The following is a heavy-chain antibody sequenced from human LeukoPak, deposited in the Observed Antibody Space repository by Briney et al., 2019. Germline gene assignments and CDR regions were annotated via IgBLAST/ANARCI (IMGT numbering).Heavy chain of an antibody. J-gene: IGHJ3*02. CDR1: GYTFTSYG. Sequence: ASVKVSCKASGYTFTSYGISWVRQAPGQGLEWMGWISAYNGNTNYAQKLQGRVTMTTDTSTSTAYMELRSLRSDDTAVYYCARDVAGEGSGPNDAFDIWGQGQWSPSLQ. CDR2: ISAYNGNT. V-gene: IGHV1-18*01. CDR3: ARDVAGEGSGPNDAFDI. D-gene: IGHD3-3*01.